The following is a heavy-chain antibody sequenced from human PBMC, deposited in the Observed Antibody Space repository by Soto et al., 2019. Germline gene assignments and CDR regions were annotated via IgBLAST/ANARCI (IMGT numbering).Heavy chain of an antibody. Sequence: SETLSLTCTVSGGSITSSGYYWGWIRQPPGKGLEWIGSIYYSGSTYYNPSLKSRVTISVDTSKNQFSLKLSSLTAADTALYYCARVTDYWGQGILVTVSS. CDR3: ARVTDY. V-gene: IGHV4-39*01. CDR1: GGSITSSGYY. CDR2: IYYSGST. J-gene: IGHJ4*02. D-gene: IGHD4-4*01.